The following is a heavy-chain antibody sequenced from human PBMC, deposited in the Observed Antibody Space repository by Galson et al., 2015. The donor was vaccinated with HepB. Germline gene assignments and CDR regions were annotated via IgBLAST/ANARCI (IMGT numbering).Heavy chain of an antibody. Sequence: SLRLSCAASGLTFSSYSMNWVRQAPGKGLEWVSSISSSSSYIYYADSVKGRFTISRDNAKNSLYLQMNSLRAEDTAVYYCATDSGSEQASFDYWGQGTLVTVSS. J-gene: IGHJ4*02. CDR2: ISSSSSYI. CDR3: ATDSGSEQASFDY. CDR1: GLTFSSYS. D-gene: IGHD1-26*01. V-gene: IGHV3-21*01.